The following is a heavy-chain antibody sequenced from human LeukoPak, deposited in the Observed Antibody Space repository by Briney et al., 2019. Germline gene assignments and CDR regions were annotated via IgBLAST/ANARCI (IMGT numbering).Heavy chain of an antibody. CDR1: GYTFTGYY. CDR2: INPNSGGT. V-gene: IGHV1-2*02. J-gene: IGHJ5*02. Sequence: ASVKVSCKASGYTFTGYYIHWVRQAPGQGLEWMGWINPNSGGTNYAQKFQGRVTMTRDTSISTAYMELSRLRSDDTAVYYCARSHNWGAVAAPFDPWGQGTLVTVSS. D-gene: IGHD6-19*01. CDR3: ARSHNWGAVAAPFDP.